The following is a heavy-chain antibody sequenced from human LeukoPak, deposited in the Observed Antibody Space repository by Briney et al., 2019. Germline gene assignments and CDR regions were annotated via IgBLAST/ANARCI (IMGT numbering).Heavy chain of an antibody. CDR3: AKDVGRGDY. V-gene: IGHV3-74*01. CDR2: INTDGSST. CDR1: GFTFSSYR. J-gene: IGHJ4*02. Sequence: GGSLRLSCAASGFTFSSYRMHWVRQAPGKGLVWVSRINTDGSSTTYADSVKGRFTISRDNAKDTLYLQMNSLRAEDTAIYYCAKDVGRGDYWGQGTLVTVSS. D-gene: IGHD1-26*01.